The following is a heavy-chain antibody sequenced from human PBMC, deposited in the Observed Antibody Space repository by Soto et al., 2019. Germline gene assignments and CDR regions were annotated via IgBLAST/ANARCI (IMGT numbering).Heavy chain of an antibody. J-gene: IGHJ4*02. D-gene: IGHD4-4*01. CDR3: AREVVSNYYNF. CDR1: GGYIRSGGYY. CDR2: IYYSGST. V-gene: IGHV4-61*08. Sequence: SETLSLTCTVSGGYIRSGGYYWSWIRQHPGKGLEWIGYIYYSGSTYYNPSLKSRVTISLDTSKNQFFLNLSSVTAADTAVYYCAREVVSNYYNFWGQGTLVTVSS.